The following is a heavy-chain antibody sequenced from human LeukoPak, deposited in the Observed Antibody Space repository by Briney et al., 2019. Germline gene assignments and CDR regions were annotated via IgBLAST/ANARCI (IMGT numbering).Heavy chain of an antibody. CDR3: ARAGITMVRGVPRGRFDP. D-gene: IGHD3-10*01. V-gene: IGHV4-34*01. J-gene: IGHJ5*02. CDR1: GGSFSGYY. CDR2: INHSGST. Sequence: SETLSLTCAAYGGSFSGYYWSWIRQPPGKGLEWIGEINHSGSTNYNPSLKSRVTISVDTSKNQFSLKLSSVTAADTAVYYCARAGITMVRGVPRGRFDPWGQGTLVTVSS.